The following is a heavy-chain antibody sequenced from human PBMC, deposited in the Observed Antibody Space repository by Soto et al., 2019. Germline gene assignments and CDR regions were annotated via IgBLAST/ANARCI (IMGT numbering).Heavy chain of an antibody. CDR3: AKDLYDRPAFDI. CDR1: GFTFSSYA. V-gene: IGHV3-23*01. D-gene: IGHD5-12*01. J-gene: IGHJ3*02. Sequence: EVQLLESGGGLVQPGGSLRLSCAASGFTFSSYAMSWVRQAPGKGLEWVSAISGSGGSTYYADSVKGRFTISRDNSKNRLYLQMNSLRAEDTAVYYCAKDLYDRPAFDIWGQGTMVTVSS. CDR2: ISGSGGST.